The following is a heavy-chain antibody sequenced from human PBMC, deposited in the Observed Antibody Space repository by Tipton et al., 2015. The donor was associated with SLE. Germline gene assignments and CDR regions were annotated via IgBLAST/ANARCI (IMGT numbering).Heavy chain of an antibody. Sequence: TLSLTCAVYGGSFSGYYWSWIRQPPGKGLEWIGEINHSGSTNYNPSLKSRVTISVDTSKNQFSLKLSSVTAADTAVYYCARDSPDSSSDYWGQGTLVTVSS. D-gene: IGHD6-6*01. V-gene: IGHV4-34*01. CDR3: ARDSPDSSSDY. J-gene: IGHJ4*02. CDR2: INHSGST. CDR1: GGSFSGYY.